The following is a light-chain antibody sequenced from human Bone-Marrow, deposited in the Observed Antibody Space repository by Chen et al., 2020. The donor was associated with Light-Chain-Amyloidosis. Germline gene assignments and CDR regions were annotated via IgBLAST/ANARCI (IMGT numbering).Light chain of an antibody. CDR2: LGS. Sequence: DIVMTQSPLSLPVTPGEPASISCRASQSLLHSNGYNYLAWYLQKPGQSTQLLIYLGSDRASGVHDRVSGSGSGTYFTLKSIRVESEDGGVYYCMQDLQTPITFGQGTRLEIK. CDR3: MQDLQTPIT. CDR1: QSLLHSNGYNY. V-gene: IGKV2-28*01. J-gene: IGKJ5*01.